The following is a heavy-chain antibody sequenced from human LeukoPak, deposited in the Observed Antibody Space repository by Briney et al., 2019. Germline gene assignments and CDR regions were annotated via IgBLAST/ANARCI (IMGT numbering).Heavy chain of an antibody. D-gene: IGHD3-9*01. J-gene: IGHJ4*02. CDR2: ISSSSSYI. Sequence: GGSLRLSCAASGFTFSSYSMNWVRQAPGKGLEWVSSISSSSSYIYYADSVKGRFTISRDNAKNSLYLQMNSLRAEDTAVYYCARLKYDILTGAPDYFDYWGQGTLVTVSS. CDR3: ARLKYDILTGAPDYFDY. V-gene: IGHV3-21*01. CDR1: GFTFSSYS.